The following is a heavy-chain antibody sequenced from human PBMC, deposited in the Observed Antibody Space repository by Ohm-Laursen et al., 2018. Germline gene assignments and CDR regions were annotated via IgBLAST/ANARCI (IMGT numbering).Heavy chain of an antibody. J-gene: IGHJ4*02. CDR3: ARNGSRIAY. CDR1: GGSISSGAYC. D-gene: IGHD3-10*01. CDR2: IYHSGST. V-gene: IGHV4-31*03. Sequence: TLSLTCTVSGGSISSGAYCWSWICQHPGKGLEWIGYIYHSGSTYYNPSLKSRVTISVDTSKNQFSLKLSSVTAADTAVYYCARNGSRIAYWGQGILVTVSS.